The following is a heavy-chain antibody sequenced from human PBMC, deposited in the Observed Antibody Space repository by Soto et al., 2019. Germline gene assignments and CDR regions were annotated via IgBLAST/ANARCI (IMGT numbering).Heavy chain of an antibody. CDR2: IYYSGST. D-gene: IGHD6-19*01. CDR3: ARERNSSGWYGGYFQH. J-gene: IGHJ1*01. Sequence: SETLSLTCTVSGGSISSSSYYWGWIRQPPGKGLEWIGSIYYSGSTYYNPSLKSRVTISVDTSKNQFSLKLSSVTAADTAVYYCARERNSSGWYGGYFQHWGQGTLVTVSS. V-gene: IGHV4-39*07. CDR1: GGSISSSSYY.